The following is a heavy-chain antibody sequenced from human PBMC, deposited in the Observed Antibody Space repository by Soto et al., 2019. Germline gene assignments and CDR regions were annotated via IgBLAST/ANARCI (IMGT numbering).Heavy chain of an antibody. D-gene: IGHD3-10*01. Sequence: QVQLVESGGGVVQPGRSLRLSCAASGFTFSSYAMHWVRQAPGKGLEWVAVISYDGRNKYYADSVKGRFTISRDDSKNTLYLQMNGLRAEDTDVYYCARADTGSEIWSQGTMVTVSS. CDR2: ISYDGRNK. CDR3: ARADTGSEI. V-gene: IGHV3-30-3*01. CDR1: GFTFSSYA. J-gene: IGHJ3*02.